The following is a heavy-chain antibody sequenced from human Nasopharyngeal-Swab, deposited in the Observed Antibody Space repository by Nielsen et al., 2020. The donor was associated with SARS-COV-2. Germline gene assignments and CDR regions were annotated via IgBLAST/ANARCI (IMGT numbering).Heavy chain of an antibody. CDR3: ATASGSYYHYYYMDV. D-gene: IGHD1-26*01. V-gene: IGHV5-10-1*01. J-gene: IGHJ6*03. CDR2: IDPRDSYP. CDR1: VYIFTRYL. Sequence: GSSLKLSCKGSVYIFTRYLISWVRQMPGKVLACMGRIDPRDSYPNYSPSFQGHVPISADQSISTAYLQWSSLKASDTAMYYCATASGSYYHYYYMDVWGKGTTVTVSS.